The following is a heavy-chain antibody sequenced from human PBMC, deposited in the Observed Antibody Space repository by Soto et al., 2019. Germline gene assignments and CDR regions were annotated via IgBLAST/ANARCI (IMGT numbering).Heavy chain of an antibody. CDR1: GFTFSSYW. CDR2: IKQDGSEK. V-gene: IGHV3-7*04. D-gene: IGHD3-22*01. Sequence: GGSLRLSCAASGFTFSSYWMSWVRQAPGKGLEWVTNIKQDGSEKYYVDSVKGRFTISRDNAKNSLYLQMNSLRAEDTAVYYCARFYYDSSGYLPSPYYYYYGMDVWGQGTTVTVSS. CDR3: ARFYYDSSGYLPSPYYYYYGMDV. J-gene: IGHJ6*02.